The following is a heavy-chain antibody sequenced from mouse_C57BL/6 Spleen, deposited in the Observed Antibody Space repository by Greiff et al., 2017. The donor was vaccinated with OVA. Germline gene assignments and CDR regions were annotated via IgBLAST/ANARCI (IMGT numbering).Heavy chain of an antibody. Sequence: VKLMESGAELVKPGASVKISCKASGYAFSSYWMNWVKQRPGKGLEWIGQIYPGDGDTNYNGKFKGKATLTADKSSSTAYMQLSSLTSEDSAVYFCARGYYGSSEYYFDYWGQGTTLTVSS. D-gene: IGHD1-1*01. J-gene: IGHJ2*01. CDR1: GYAFSSYW. CDR2: IYPGDGDT. V-gene: IGHV1-80*01. CDR3: ARGYYGSSEYYFDY.